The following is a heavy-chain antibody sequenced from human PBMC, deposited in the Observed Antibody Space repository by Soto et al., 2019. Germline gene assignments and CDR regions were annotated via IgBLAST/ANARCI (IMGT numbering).Heavy chain of an antibody. CDR3: ARYSCGYYFDY. Sequence: GGSLRLSCAASGFTVSSNYMSWVRQAPGKGLEWVSVIYSGGSTYYADSVKGRFTISRDNSKNTLYLQMNSLRAEDTAVYYCARYSCGYYFDYWGQGTLVTVSS. CDR2: IYSGGST. D-gene: IGHD5-18*01. V-gene: IGHV3-53*01. CDR1: GFTVSSNY. J-gene: IGHJ4*02.